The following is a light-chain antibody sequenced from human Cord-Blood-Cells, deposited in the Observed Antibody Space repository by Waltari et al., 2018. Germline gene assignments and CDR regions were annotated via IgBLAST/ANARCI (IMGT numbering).Light chain of an antibody. J-gene: IGKJ5*01. CDR2: DAS. CDR1: QSVSSSY. V-gene: IGKV3D-20*01. CDR3: QKYGSLPIT. Sequence: IVLTHSPATLSLSPGERATLSCGASQSVSSSYLAWYQQKPALAPRLLIYDASSRATGIPDRFSVSRAGTDFNLTISRLESEDCAVYYCQKYGSLPITFGEGTRVEI.